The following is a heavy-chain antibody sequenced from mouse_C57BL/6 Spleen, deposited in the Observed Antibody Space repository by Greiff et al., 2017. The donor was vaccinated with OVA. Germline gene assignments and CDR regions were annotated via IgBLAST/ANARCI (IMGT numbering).Heavy chain of an antibody. CDR1: GYTFTSYW. CDR2: IDSSDSYT. CDR3: ARSRNFDY. Sequence: QVQLQQPGAELVKPGASVKLSCKASGYTFTSYWMQWVKQRPGQGLEWIGEIDSSDSYTNYNQKFKGKATLNVDTSSSTDYMQLSSLTSEDSAVYYCARSRNFDYWGQGTTLTVSS. J-gene: IGHJ2*01. V-gene: IGHV1-50*01.